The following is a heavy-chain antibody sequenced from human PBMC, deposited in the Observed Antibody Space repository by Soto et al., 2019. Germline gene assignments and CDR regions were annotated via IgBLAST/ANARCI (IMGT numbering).Heavy chain of an antibody. CDR3: ARLWLEYSYPNYYYYGMDV. V-gene: IGHV1-69*01. Sequence: QVQLVQSGAEVKKPGSSVKVSCKASGGTFSSYAISWVRQAPGQGLEWMGGIIPIFGTANYAQKFQGRVTITADESTSTAYMELSSLRSEDTAVYYCARLWLEYSYPNYYYYGMDVWGQGTTVTVSS. CDR2: IIPIFGTA. CDR1: GGTFSSYA. J-gene: IGHJ6*02. D-gene: IGHD5-18*01.